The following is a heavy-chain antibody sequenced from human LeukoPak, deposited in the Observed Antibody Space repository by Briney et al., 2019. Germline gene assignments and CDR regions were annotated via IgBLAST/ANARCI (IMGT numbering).Heavy chain of an antibody. CDR2: IIPIFCTA. D-gene: IGHD4-17*01. CDR3: ARRGYGDYWGGGSFDY. Sequence: SVKVSCKASGGTFSSYAISWVRQAPGQGLEWMGGIIPIFCTANYAQKFQGRVTITTDESTSTAYMELSSLKASDTAMYYCARRGYGDYWGGGSFDYWGQGTLVTVSS. CDR1: GGTFSSYA. V-gene: IGHV1-69*05. J-gene: IGHJ4*02.